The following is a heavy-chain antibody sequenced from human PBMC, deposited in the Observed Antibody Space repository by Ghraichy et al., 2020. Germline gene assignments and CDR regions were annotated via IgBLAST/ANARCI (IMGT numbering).Heavy chain of an antibody. CDR2: MNPNSGNT. V-gene: IGHV1-8*01. Sequence: ASVKVSCKASGYTFTSYDINWVRQATGQGLEWMGWMNPNSGNTGYAQKFQGRVTMTRNTSISTAYMELSSLRSEDTAVYYCARGRGYYYDSSGPLYYFDYWGQGTLVTVSS. CDR3: ARGRGYYYDSSGPLYYFDY. J-gene: IGHJ4*02. CDR1: GYTFTSYD. D-gene: IGHD3-22*01.